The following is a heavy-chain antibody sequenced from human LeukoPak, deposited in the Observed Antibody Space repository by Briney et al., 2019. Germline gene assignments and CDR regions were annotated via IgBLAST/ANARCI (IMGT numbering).Heavy chain of an antibody. CDR2: ISYDGSNK. CDR1: GFTFSSYA. D-gene: IGHD6-13*01. Sequence: TGGSLRLSCAASGFTFSSYATHWVRQAPGKGLEWVAVISYDGSNKYYADSVKGRFTISRDNSKNTLYLQMNSLRAEDTAVYYCAKDKGVIAAAGYPDYWGQGTLVTVSS. CDR3: AKDKGVIAAAGYPDY. J-gene: IGHJ4*02. V-gene: IGHV3-30-3*01.